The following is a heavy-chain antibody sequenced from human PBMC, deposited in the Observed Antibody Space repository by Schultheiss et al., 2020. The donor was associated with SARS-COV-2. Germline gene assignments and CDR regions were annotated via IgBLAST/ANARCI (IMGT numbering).Heavy chain of an antibody. CDR3: AKDGYYDSSGYHPYFDY. J-gene: IGHJ4*02. V-gene: IGHV4-30-4*01. CDR2: IYYSGST. D-gene: IGHD3-22*01. CDR1: GGSISSGDYY. Sequence: SQTLSLTCTVSGGSISSGDYYWSWIRQPPGKGLEWIGYIYYSGSTYYNPSLKSRVTISVDTSKNQFSLQLNSVTPEDTAVYYCAKDGYYDSSGYHPYFDYWGQGTLVTVSS.